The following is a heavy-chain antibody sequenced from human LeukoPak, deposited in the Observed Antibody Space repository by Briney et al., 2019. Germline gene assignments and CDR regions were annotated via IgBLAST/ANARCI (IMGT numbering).Heavy chain of an antibody. D-gene: IGHD3-22*01. CDR3: ASSYYYDSSGYYYYFDY. CDR2: IIPILGIA. J-gene: IGHJ4*02. CDR1: GGTFSSYA. V-gene: IGHV1-69*04. Sequence: SVKVSCKASGGTFSSYAISWVRQAPGQGLEWMGRIIPILGIANYAQKFQGRVTITADRSTSTAYMELSSLRSEDTAVYYCASSYYYDSSGYYYYFDYWGQGTLVTVSS.